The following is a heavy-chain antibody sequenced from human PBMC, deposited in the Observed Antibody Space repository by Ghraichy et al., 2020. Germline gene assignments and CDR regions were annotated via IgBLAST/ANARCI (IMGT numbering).Heavy chain of an antibody. CDR3: ARGSAAAGKDY. D-gene: IGHD6-13*01. J-gene: IGHJ4*02. CDR2: INTNTAKP. V-gene: IGHV7-4-1*02. Sequence: ASVKVSCKASRYTMTSSGVNWVRQAPGQGLEWMGWINTNTAKPTYARGFSGRFVFSLDTSVSTAYLQINSLQADDTGMYFCARGSAAAGKDYWGQGTLVTVSS. CDR1: RYTMTSSG.